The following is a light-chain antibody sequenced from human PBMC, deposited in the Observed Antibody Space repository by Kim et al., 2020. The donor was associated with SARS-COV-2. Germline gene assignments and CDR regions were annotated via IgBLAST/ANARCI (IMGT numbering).Light chain of an antibody. CDR2: GAS. CDR1: QNIKNN. Sequence: IVMTQSPATLSVSPGERATLSCRASQNIKNNLVWYQQKPGLAPRLVIYGASTRATGIPARFSGSGSGTEFSLTISSLQSEDFAVYYCQHFQSWPVTFGQGTKIEI. J-gene: IGKJ2*01. V-gene: IGKV3-15*01. CDR3: QHFQSWPVT.